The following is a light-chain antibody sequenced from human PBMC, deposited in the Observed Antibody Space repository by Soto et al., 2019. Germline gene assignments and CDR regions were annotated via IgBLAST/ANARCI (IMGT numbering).Light chain of an antibody. CDR1: SSDVGGYNY. Sequence: QSALTQPASVSGSPGQSITISCTGTSSDVGGYNYVSWYQQHPGKAPKFIIYDVSNRPSGVSSRFSGSKSGNTASLTISGLQAEDEADYYCSSYTTSNTRQIVFGTGTKLTVL. J-gene: IGLJ1*01. V-gene: IGLV2-14*01. CDR2: DVS. CDR3: SSYTTSNTRQIV.